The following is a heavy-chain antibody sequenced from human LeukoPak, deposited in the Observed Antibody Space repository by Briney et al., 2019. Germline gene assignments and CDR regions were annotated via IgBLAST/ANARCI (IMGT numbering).Heavy chain of an antibody. V-gene: IGHV3-33*01. CDR2: IWFDGKNE. CDR1: GFTFSSYG. CDR3: ARDRHCANAVCHNSPGMDV. Sequence: GGSLRLSCAASGFTFSSYGMHWVRQAPGKGLEWVADIWFDGKNEHFADSVRGRFIISRDNSKNMMYLQINSLRAEDTAIYYCARDRHCANAVCHNSPGMDVWGQGTTVTVSS. J-gene: IGHJ6*02. D-gene: IGHD2-8*01.